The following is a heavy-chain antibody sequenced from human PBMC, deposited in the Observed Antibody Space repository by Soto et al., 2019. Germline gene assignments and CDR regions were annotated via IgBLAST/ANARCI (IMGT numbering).Heavy chain of an antibody. CDR3: ARYGSGDFDY. CDR1: GGSISSSSYY. CDR2: IYYSGST. D-gene: IGHD3-10*01. J-gene: IGHJ4*02. Sequence: QLQLQESGPGLVKPSETLSLTCTVSGGSISSSSYYWGWIRQPPGKGLEGIGSIYYSGSTYYNPSLKSRFTISVDTSKNQFPLKLSAVTAADTAVYSCARYGSGDFDYWGQGTLVTVAS. V-gene: IGHV4-39*01.